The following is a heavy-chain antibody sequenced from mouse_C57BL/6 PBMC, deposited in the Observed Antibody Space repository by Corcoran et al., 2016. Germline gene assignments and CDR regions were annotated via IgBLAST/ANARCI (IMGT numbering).Heavy chain of an antibody. Sequence: EVQLQQSGAELVRPGASVKLSCTASGFNIKDYNMHWVKQRPEQGLEWIGRIDPEDGDTEYAPKFQGKATMTADTSSNTAYLQLSSLTSEDTAVYYCTTFITTRYFDYWGQGTTLTVSS. CDR1: GFNIKDYN. V-gene: IGHV14-1*01. J-gene: IGHJ2*01. D-gene: IGHD1-1*01. CDR2: IDPEDGDT. CDR3: TTFITTRYFDY.